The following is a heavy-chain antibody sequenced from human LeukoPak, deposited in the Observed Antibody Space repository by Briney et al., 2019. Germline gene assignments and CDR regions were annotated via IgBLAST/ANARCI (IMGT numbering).Heavy chain of an antibody. Sequence: ASVKVTCKTSGYTFTGYYMHWVRQAPGQGLEWLGRMNPNSGDTNYPQNFQGRVTMTRDTSISTAYMELSSLRSDDTAVYYCVPRGDGGFDYWGQGTLVIVSS. CDR2: MNPNSGDT. CDR1: GYTFTGYY. CDR3: VPRGDGGFDY. J-gene: IGHJ4*02. V-gene: IGHV1-2*06. D-gene: IGHD3-16*01.